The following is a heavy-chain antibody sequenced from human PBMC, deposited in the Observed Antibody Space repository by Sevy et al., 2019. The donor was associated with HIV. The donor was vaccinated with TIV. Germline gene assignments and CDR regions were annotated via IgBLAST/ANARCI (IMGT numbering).Heavy chain of an antibody. D-gene: IGHD3-10*01. CDR2: INPNSGGT. J-gene: IGHJ6*02. V-gene: IGHV1-2*06. Sequence: ASVKVSCKASGYTFTGYYMHWVRQAPGQGLEWMGRINPNSGGTNYAQKFRGRVTMTRDTSISTAYMELSRLRSDDTAVDYCARESLSAEYYYYGMDVWGQGTTVTVSS. CDR1: GYTFTGYY. CDR3: ARESLSAEYYYYGMDV.